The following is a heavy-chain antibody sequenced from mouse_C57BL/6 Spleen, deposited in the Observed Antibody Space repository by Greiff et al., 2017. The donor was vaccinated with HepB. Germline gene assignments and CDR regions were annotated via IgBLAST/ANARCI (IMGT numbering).Heavy chain of an antibody. D-gene: IGHD2-4*01. Sequence: QVQLQQSGPELVKPGASVKISCKASGYAFGSSWMNWVKQRPGKGLEWIGRIYPGDGDTNYNGKFKGKATLTADKSSSTAYMQLSSLTSEDSAVYFCANYDAIAYWGQGTLVTVSA. J-gene: IGHJ3*01. CDR2: IYPGDGDT. CDR3: ANYDAIAY. V-gene: IGHV1-82*01. CDR1: GYAFGSSW.